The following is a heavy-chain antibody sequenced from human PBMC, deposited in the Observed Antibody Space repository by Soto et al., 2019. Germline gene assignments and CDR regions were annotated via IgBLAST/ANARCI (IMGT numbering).Heavy chain of an antibody. CDR1: GFTFSNYA. Sequence: GGSLRLSCAASGFTFSNYAMSWVRQAPGKGLEWVSVIAGRGGTAYYADSVKGRFTISRDNSKNTLYLQMNSLRAEDTAVYYCAKDLNYDFWSGYGSTFDYWGQGTLVTVSS. D-gene: IGHD3-3*01. J-gene: IGHJ4*02. V-gene: IGHV3-23*01. CDR3: AKDLNYDFWSGYGSTFDY. CDR2: IAGRGGTA.